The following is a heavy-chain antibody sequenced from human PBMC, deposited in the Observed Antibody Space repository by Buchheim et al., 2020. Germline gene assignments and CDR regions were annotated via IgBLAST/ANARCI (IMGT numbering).Heavy chain of an antibody. D-gene: IGHD3-3*01. CDR1: GGTFSSYA. Sequence: QVQLVQSGAEVKKPGSSVKVSCKASGGTFSSYAISWVRQAPGQGLEWMGGIIPIFGTANYAQKVQGRVTITADKSTRTAYMELSSLRSEDTAVYYCARSFHDFWSGYPKKVPFDYWGQGTL. CDR2: IIPIFGTA. J-gene: IGHJ4*02. V-gene: IGHV1-69*06. CDR3: ARSFHDFWSGYPKKVPFDY.